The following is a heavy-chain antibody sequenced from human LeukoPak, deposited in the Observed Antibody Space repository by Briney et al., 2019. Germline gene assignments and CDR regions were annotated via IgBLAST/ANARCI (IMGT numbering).Heavy chain of an antibody. CDR1: GFTFDDYA. CDR2: ISWNSGSI. J-gene: IGHJ4*02. CDR3: AKAGGIAAAASLDY. D-gene: IGHD6-13*01. Sequence: PGRSLRLSCAASGFTFDDYAMHRVRQAPGKGLEWVSGISWNSGSIGYADSVKGRFTISRDNAKNSLYLQMNSLRAEDTALYYCAKAGGIAAAASLDYWGQGTLVTVSS. V-gene: IGHV3-9*01.